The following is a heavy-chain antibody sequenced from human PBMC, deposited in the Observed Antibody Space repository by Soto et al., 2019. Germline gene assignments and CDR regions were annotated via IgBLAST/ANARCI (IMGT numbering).Heavy chain of an antibody. CDR3: ATEALSLIAVVVPTFGY. J-gene: IGHJ1*01. CDR2: INPNSGGT. Sequence: ASVKVSCKASGYTFTGYYMHWVRQAPGQGLEWMGWINPNSGGTNYAQKFQGRVTMTRDTSISTAYMELSRLRSDDTAVYYCATEALSLIAVVVPTFGYWGQGVLVTVSS. CDR1: GYTFTGYY. D-gene: IGHD2-21*01. V-gene: IGHV1-2*02.